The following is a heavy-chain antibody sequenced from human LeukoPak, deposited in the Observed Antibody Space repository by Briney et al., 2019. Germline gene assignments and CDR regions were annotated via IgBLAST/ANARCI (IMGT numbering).Heavy chain of an antibody. CDR2: ISPSGGST. V-gene: IGHV1-46*01. D-gene: IGHD5-24*01. Sequence: ASVKVSCMAFGYTFTSNYMHWVRQAPGQGPEWMRVISPSGGSTTYAQKFQGRVTLTRDMSTSTDYLELSSLRSEDTAVYYCARDNSVRDEAWWFNPWGQGTLVTVSS. CDR3: ARDNSVRDEAWWFNP. J-gene: IGHJ5*02. CDR1: GYTFTSNY.